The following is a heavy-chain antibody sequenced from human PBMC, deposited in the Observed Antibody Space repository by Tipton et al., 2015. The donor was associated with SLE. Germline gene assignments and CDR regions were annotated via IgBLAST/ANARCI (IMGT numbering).Heavy chain of an antibody. J-gene: IGHJ4*02. V-gene: IGHV4-59*12. CDR3: ARSPTVTTWGYFDY. CDR2: IFHDGST. Sequence: TLSLTCTLSGGSISPYYWSWIRQPPGKGLEWIGYIFHDGSTRYNPSLKSRVTISGDTSKNQFSLKLTSVTAADTAVYYCARSPTVTTWGYFDYWGQGTLVSVSS. CDR1: GGSISPYY. D-gene: IGHD4-17*01.